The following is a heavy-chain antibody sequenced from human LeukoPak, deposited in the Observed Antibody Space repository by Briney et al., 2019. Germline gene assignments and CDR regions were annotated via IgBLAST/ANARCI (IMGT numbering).Heavy chain of an antibody. CDR2: INPSGGST. D-gene: IGHD5-24*01. V-gene: IGHV1-46*01. Sequence: GASVKVSCKASGYTFTSYYMHWVRQAPGQGLEWMGIINPSGGSTSYAQKFQGRVTMTRDTSTSTVYMELSSLRPEDTAVYYCARAPRDGCPDYWGQGTLVTVSS. J-gene: IGHJ4*02. CDR3: ARAPRDGCPDY. CDR1: GYTFTSYY.